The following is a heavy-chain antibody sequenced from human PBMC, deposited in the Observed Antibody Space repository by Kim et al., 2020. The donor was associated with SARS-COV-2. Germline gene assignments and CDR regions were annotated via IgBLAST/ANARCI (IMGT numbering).Heavy chain of an antibody. CDR1: GFTFSSYE. CDR2: ISSSGSTI. D-gene: IGHD2-2*01. Sequence: GGSLRLSCAASGFTFSSYEMNWVRQAPGKGLEWVSYISSSGSTIYYADSVKGRFTISRDNAKNSLYLQMNSLRAEDTAVYYCARRAGIVVVPAANSYWYFDLWGRGTLVTVSS. V-gene: IGHV3-48*03. CDR3: ARRAGIVVVPAANSYWYFDL. J-gene: IGHJ2*01.